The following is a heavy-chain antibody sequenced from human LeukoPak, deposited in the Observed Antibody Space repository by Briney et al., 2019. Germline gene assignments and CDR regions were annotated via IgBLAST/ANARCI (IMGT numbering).Heavy chain of an antibody. CDR3: AKDLSSSGSYSSVDY. CDR2: IRYDESNK. CDR1: GFTFSSYS. J-gene: IGHJ4*02. D-gene: IGHD1-26*01. V-gene: IGHV3-30*02. Sequence: GGSLRLSCAAAGFTFSSYSMNWVRQAPGKGLEWVAFIRYDESNKYYADSVKGRFTISRDNSKNALYLQMNSLRAEDTAVYYCAKDLSSSGSYSSVDYWGQGTLVTVSS.